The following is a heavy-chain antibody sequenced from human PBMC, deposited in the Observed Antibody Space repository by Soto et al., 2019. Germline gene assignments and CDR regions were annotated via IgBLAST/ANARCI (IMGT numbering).Heavy chain of an antibody. Sequence: QVQLQESGPGLVKPSEALSLTCAVSGDSVSGYYCMWIRQPPGKGLESIGYMYYGRSATYNPSLKSRVTLSVDTSTNQCSLTLSSMTAADTAVYYCALRSMAVVPEYWGQGTLVTVSS. D-gene: IGHD3-22*01. CDR2: MYYGRSA. CDR3: ALRSMAVVPEY. J-gene: IGHJ4*02. CDR1: GDSVSGYY. V-gene: IGHV4-59*02.